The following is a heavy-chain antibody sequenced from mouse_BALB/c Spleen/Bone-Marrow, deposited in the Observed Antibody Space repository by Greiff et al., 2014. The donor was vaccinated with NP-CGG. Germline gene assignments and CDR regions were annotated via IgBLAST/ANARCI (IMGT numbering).Heavy chain of an antibody. D-gene: IGHD3-2*01. CDR1: GYAFTNYL. CDR3: ERETVRGFPN. Sequence: QVQLQQPGAELVRPGTSVKVSCKASGYAFTNYLIEWIKQRPGQGLEWIGVSNPGSGGTNYNEKFKGKATLTADKSSSTAYMQPSSGTAEALPVCVCERETVRGFPNGGQGTLVTGS. J-gene: IGHJ3*01. CDR2: SNPGSGGT. V-gene: IGHV1-54*01.